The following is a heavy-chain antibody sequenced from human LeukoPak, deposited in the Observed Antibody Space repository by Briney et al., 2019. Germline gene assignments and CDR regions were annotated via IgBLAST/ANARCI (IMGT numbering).Heavy chain of an antibody. J-gene: IGHJ5*02. D-gene: IGHD6-13*01. CDR3: ARSYSSSLNWFDP. V-gene: IGHV1-69*04. CDR1: GGTFSSYA. CDR2: IIPILGIA. Sequence: SVKVSCKASGGTFSSYAISWVRQAPGQGLEWMGRIIPILGIANYAQKFQGRVTITADKSTSTAYMELSSLRSEDTAVYYCARSYSSSLNWFDPWGQGTLVTVSS.